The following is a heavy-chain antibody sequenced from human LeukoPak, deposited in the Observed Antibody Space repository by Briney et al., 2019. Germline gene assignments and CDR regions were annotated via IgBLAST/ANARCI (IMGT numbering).Heavy chain of an antibody. D-gene: IGHD3-10*01. CDR2: IWYDGRNS. Sequence: PGGSLRLSCAASGFTFSSHGMHWVRQAPSKGLEWVSVIWYDGRNSYYADSVKGRFTISRDNSKNTLYLQMNSLRAEDTAVYYCARDVHGSGKNWFDPWGQGTLVTVSS. CDR3: ARDVHGSGKNWFDP. J-gene: IGHJ5*02. V-gene: IGHV3-33*01. CDR1: GFTFSSHG.